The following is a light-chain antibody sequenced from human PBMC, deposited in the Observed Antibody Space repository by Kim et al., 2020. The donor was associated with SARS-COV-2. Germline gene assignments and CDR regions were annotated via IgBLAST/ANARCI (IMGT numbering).Light chain of an antibody. CDR3: QVWDSSTDRVV. CDR2: RDS. J-gene: IGLJ2*01. V-gene: IGLV3-9*01. CDR1: NIGSKN. Sequence: SYELTQPLSVSVALGQTARITCGGNNIGSKNVHWYQQKPGQAPVLVIYRDSNRPSGIPERFSGSNSGNTATLTISRAQAGDEADYYCQVWDSSTDRVVFGGGTQLTVL.